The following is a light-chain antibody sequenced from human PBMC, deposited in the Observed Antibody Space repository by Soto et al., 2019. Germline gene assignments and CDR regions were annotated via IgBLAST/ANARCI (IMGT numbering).Light chain of an antibody. CDR2: STS. J-gene: IGKJ5*01. CDR1: QGISGF. Sequence: DIQLTQAPSFLSASVGDRVTITCRAIQGISGFLAWYQQKPGKAPKLLIYSTSHLETGVPSRFSGSASGTEFTLTISSLQPEDFATYYCQHLNTYLITFGQGTRLEIK. V-gene: IGKV1-9*01. CDR3: QHLNTYLIT.